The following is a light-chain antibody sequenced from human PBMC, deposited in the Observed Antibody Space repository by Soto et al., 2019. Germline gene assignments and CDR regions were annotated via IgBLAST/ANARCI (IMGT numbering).Light chain of an antibody. V-gene: IGLV7-43*01. CDR3: LFYYGGSQPWV. CDR2: ATV. CDR1: TGAVTSAYY. J-gene: IGLJ3*02. Sequence: QDVVTQEPSLTVSPGGTVTLTCASSTGAVTSAYYPNWFQQKPGQPPRPLIYATVNKHSWTPARFSGSLLGGKAALTLSGVQPEDEADYYCLFYYGGSQPWVFGGGTKVTVL.